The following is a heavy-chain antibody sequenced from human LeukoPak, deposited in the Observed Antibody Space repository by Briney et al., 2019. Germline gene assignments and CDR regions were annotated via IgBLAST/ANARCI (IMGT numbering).Heavy chain of an antibody. CDR1: GGSISSSSYY. V-gene: IGHV4-39*07. J-gene: IGHJ4*02. Sequence: PSETLSLTCTVSGGSISSSSYYWGWIRQPPGMGLEWIGSIYYSGSTYYNPSLKSRVTISVDTSKNQFSLKLSSVTAADTAVYFCARAPSGCGGTCAFDYWGQGTLVTVSS. CDR2: IYYSGST. D-gene: IGHD2-15*01. CDR3: ARAPSGCGGTCAFDY.